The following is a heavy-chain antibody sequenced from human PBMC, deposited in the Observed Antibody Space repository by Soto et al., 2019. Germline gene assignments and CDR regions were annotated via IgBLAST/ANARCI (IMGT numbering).Heavy chain of an antibody. D-gene: IGHD4-17*01. J-gene: IGHJ5*02. CDR1: GFTFSNAW. Sequence: EVQLVESGGGLVKPGGSLRLSCAASGFTFSNAWMNWVRQAPGKGLEWVGRIKSKTDGGTTDYAAPVKGRFTTSRDDSKNTLYLQMNSLKTEDTAVYYCTTDGAVTRAHLDNWFDPWGQGTLVTVSS. CDR2: IKSKTDGGTT. CDR3: TTDGAVTRAHLDNWFDP. V-gene: IGHV3-15*07.